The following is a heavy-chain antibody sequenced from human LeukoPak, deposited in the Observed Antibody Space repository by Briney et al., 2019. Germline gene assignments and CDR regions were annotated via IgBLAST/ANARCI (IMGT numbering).Heavy chain of an antibody. V-gene: IGHV1-18*01. Sequence: ASVKVSCKASGYTFTSYGISWVRQAPGQGLEWMGWISAYNGNTNYAQKLQGRVTMTTDTSTSTAYMELRSLRSDDTAVYYCARGSGGIDSSGYTTPYWGGFDYWGQGTLVTVSS. D-gene: IGHD3-22*01. CDR1: GYTFTSYG. CDR2: ISAYNGNT. CDR3: ARGSGGIDSSGYTTPYWGGFDY. J-gene: IGHJ4*02.